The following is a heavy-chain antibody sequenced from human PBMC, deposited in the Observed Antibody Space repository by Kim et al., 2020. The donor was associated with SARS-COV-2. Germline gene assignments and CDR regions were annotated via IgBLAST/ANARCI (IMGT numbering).Heavy chain of an antibody. D-gene: IGHD6-13*01. Sequence: GGSLRLSCAASGFTFSSYAMHWVRQAPGKGLEWVAVISYDGSNKYYADSVKGRFTISRDNSKNTLYLQMNSLRAEDTAVYYCARDVAAAGLGGMDVWGQGTTVTVSS. CDR1: GFTFSSYA. CDR2: ISYDGSNK. CDR3: ARDVAAAGLGGMDV. V-gene: IGHV3-30-3*01. J-gene: IGHJ6*02.